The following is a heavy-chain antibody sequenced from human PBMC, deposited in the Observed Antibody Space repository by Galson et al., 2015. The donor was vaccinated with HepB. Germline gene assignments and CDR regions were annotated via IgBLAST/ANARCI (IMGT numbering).Heavy chain of an antibody. Sequence: SLRLSCAASGFAFSSHGMHWVRQAPGKGLEWVAAMSNDGSNIEYAYSVKGRFTISRDNSKNTLYLQMNSLRAEDTAIYYCAKTTSDWHYWYFDLWGRGTLVTVSS. CDR2: MSNDGSNI. CDR3: AKTTSDWHYWYFDL. D-gene: IGHD6-19*01. V-gene: IGHV3-30*18. J-gene: IGHJ2*01. CDR1: GFAFSSHG.